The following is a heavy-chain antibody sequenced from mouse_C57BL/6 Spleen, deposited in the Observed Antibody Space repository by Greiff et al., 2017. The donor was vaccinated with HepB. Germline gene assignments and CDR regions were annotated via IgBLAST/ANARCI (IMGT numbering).Heavy chain of an antibody. CDR2: INPSNGGT. J-gene: IGHJ4*01. CDR3: ARWGTVVARAMDY. D-gene: IGHD1-1*01. V-gene: IGHV1-53*01. Sequence: VQLQQSGTELVKPGASVKLSCKASGYTFTSYWMHWVKQRPGQGLEWIGNINPSNGGTNYNEKFKSKATLTVDKSSSTAYVQLSSLTSEDSAVYYCARWGTVVARAMDYWGQGTSVTVSS. CDR1: GYTFTSYW.